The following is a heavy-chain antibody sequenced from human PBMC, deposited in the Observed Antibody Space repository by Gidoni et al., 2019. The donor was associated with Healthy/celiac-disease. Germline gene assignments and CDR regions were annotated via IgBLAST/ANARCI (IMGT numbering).Heavy chain of an antibody. D-gene: IGHD3-10*01. CDR2: IDWDDDK. CDR3: ARAPGEGTHFDY. J-gene: IGHJ4*02. CDR1: GFSLSTSGMC. Sequence: QVTLRESGPALVKPTQTLTLTCTFSGFSLSTSGMCVSWIRQPPGKTLEWLALIDWDDDKNYSTTLKTRITITKDTSKNQVVLTMTTMDPVDTATYYCARAPGEGTHFDYWGQGTLVTVSS. V-gene: IGHV2-70*01.